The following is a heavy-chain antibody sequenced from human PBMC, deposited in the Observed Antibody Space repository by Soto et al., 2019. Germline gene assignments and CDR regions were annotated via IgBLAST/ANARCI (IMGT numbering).Heavy chain of an antibody. CDR1: GGSITATNW. V-gene: IGHV4-4*01. D-gene: IGHD3-22*01. J-gene: IGHJ4*02. CDR3: ASGFDSDGLYNGGHR. CDR2: ILHIGST. Sequence: AQLQESGPGLVKPSGTLSLTCTVSGGSITATNWWSWVRQPPGKGMEWIGEILHIGSTNYNPPLKSRVTRSIDKSKNQCALRRSSVASTDTAVYCCASGFDSDGLYNGGHRWCQGTLVSVSS.